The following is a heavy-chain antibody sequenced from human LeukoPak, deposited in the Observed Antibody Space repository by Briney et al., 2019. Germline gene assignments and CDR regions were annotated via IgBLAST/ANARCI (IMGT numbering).Heavy chain of an antibody. V-gene: IGHV3-73*01. CDR2: IRSKANSYAT. CDR1: GFTFSGSA. CDR3: TRLTHTRAFDI. Sequence: GGSLTLSCAASGFTFSGSAMHWGRQATGKGLEWVGRIRSKANSYATAYAASVTGRFTISKDDSKNTAYLQMTRLKTEDTAMYYCTRLTHTRAFDIWGQGTMVTVSS. J-gene: IGHJ3*02. D-gene: IGHD2-15*01.